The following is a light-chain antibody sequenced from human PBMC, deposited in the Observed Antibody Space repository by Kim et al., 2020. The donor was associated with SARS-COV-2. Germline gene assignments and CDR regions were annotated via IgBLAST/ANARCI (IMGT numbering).Light chain of an antibody. CDR2: DVS. V-gene: IGLV2-14*03. CDR3: SSYTSSSTYSV. Sequence: QSITIACTGTSSDVGGYNYVSWYQHHPGKAPNLMIYDVSKRPSGISNRFSGSKSGNTASLTISGLQAEDEADYYCSSYTSSSTYSVFGTGTKVTVL. CDR1: SSDVGGYNY. J-gene: IGLJ1*01.